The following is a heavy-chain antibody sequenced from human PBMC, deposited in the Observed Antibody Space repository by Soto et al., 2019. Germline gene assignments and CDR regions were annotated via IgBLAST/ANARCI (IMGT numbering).Heavy chain of an antibody. J-gene: IGHJ6*02. CDR2: IWYDGINK. CDR3: ARDRVQMVDGLDV. CDR1: GFTFSNNG. V-gene: IGHV3-33*01. Sequence: QVQLVESGGGVVQPGRSLRLSCAASGFTFSNNGMHWVRQAPGKGLEWVAVIWYDGINKYYADSVKGRFIISRDNSKNTVYLQTNSLRAEDTAVYYCARDRVQMVDGLDVWGQGTTVTVSS. D-gene: IGHD2-15*01.